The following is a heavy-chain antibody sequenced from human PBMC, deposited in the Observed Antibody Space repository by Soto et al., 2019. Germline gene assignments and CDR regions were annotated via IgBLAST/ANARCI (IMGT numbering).Heavy chain of an antibody. V-gene: IGHV3-7*01. CDR1: GFTFSSYW. CDR2: IRRDESAK. CDR3: ARDTSPGANGLWYDAFDI. D-gene: IGHD2-8*01. Sequence: EVQLVESGGGLVQPGGSLRLSCAASGFTFSSYWMTWVRQAPGKGLEWVANIRRDESAKYYVDSVEGRFTISRDNARNSLYLQMDSLRVEDTAVYFCARDTSPGANGLWYDAFDIWGQGTMVTVSS. J-gene: IGHJ3*02.